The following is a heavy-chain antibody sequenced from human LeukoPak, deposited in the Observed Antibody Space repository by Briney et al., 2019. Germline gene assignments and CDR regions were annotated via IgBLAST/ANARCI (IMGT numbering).Heavy chain of an antibody. CDR1: GFTFSDFW. CDR3: ARDRGHYYDSSGSYFQH. CDR2: INSGGTVT. V-gene: IGHV3-74*01. J-gene: IGHJ1*01. Sequence: GRSLRLSCAASGFTFSDFWMHWVRQAPGKGLVWVSRINSGGTVTNYADSVKGRLTISRDNAKNTLYLQMNSLRAEDTAVYYCARDRGHYYDSSGSYFQHWGQGTLVTVSS. D-gene: IGHD3-22*01.